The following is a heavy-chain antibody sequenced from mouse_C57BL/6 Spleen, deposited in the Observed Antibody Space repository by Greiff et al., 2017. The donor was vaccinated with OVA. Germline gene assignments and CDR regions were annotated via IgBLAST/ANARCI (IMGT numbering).Heavy chain of an antibody. Sequence: VQLQQSDAELVKPGASVKISCKASGYTFTDHTIHWMKQRPEQGLAWIGYIYPRDGSTKYNEKFKGKATLTADKSSSTAYMPLNSLTSEDSAVYFCARYNEYDGALDYWGQGTTRTVAS. J-gene: IGHJ2*01. CDR1: GYTFTDHT. V-gene: IGHV1-78*01. CDR2: IYPRDGST. CDR3: ARYNEYDGALDY. D-gene: IGHD2-4*01.